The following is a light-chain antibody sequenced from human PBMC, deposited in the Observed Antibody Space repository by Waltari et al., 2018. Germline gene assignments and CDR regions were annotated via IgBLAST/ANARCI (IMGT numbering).Light chain of an antibody. CDR3: AAWDDSLSGRVV. J-gene: IGLJ2*01. CDR1: SSNIGRNY. V-gene: IGLV1-47*01. CDR2: RIN. Sequence: QSVLTQPPSASGTPGQRVTISCSGSSSNIGRNYVYLYQLLPGTAPSLLLYRINQRPAGGPYRFSGSQSGTSASLAISGLRSEDEADYFCAAWDDSLSGRVVFGGGTKLTVL.